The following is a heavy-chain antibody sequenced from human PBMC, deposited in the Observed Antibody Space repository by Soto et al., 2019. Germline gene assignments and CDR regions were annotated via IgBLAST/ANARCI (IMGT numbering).Heavy chain of an antibody. CDR2: IYWDDEK. J-gene: IGHJ4*02. CDR3: AHYIATAGSFDY. D-gene: IGHD6-25*01. V-gene: IGHV2-5*02. CDR1: GFSLSTRGVG. Sequence: KESGPTLVKPTEILKLTCTFSGFSLSTRGVGVGWNRQPPGKALEWLAVIYWDDEKWYSPSLKSRLTITKDTSNNQVIFTMSNVDPVDTGTYYCAHYIATAGSFDYWGQGILVTVSS.